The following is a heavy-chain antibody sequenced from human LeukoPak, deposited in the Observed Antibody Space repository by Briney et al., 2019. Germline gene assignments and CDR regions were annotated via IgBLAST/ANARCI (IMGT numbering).Heavy chain of an antibody. D-gene: IGHD3-10*01. J-gene: IGHJ4*02. CDR3: ARDMVRGAMRGGVDY. CDR2: IKQDGSEK. V-gene: IGHV3-7*04. CDR1: GFTFSSYW. Sequence: GGSLRLSCAASGFTFSSYWMSWVRQAPGKGLEWVANIKQDGSEKYYVDSVKGRFTISRDNAKNSLYLQMNSLRAEGTAVYYCARDMVRGAMRGGVDYWGQGTLVTVSS.